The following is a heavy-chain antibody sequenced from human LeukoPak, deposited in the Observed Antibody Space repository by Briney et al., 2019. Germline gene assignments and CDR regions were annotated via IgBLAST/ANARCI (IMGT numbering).Heavy chain of an antibody. CDR1: GFTFSSYP. D-gene: IGHD7-27*01. Sequence: GRSLRLSCAASGFTFSSYPMHWVRQAPGKGLEWVALIAYDGSNKYYADSVKGRFSISRDNSKNTLYLQMNSLRAEDTAIYYCAKGKQGTYDYWGQGTLVTVSS. CDR2: IAYDGSNK. CDR3: AKGKQGTYDY. J-gene: IGHJ4*02. V-gene: IGHV3-30-3*01.